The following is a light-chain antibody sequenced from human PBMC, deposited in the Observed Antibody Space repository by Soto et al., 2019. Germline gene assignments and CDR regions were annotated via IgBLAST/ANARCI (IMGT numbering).Light chain of an antibody. V-gene: IGKV3-20*01. Sequence: EIVFTQSPATLSLAPGERATLSCRASQSVSSSYLAWYQQKPGQAPRLLIYGASSRATGIPDRFSGSGSGTDFTLTISRLEPEDFAVYYCQQYGSSPPVTFGGGTKVDIK. J-gene: IGKJ4*01. CDR2: GAS. CDR1: QSVSSSY. CDR3: QQYGSSPPVT.